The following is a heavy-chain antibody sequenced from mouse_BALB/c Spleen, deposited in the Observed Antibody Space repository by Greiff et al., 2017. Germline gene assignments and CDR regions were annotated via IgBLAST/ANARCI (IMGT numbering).Heavy chain of an antibody. CDR1: GFNIKDTY. Sequence: VQLQQSGAELVKPGASVKLSCTASGFNIKDTYMHWVKQRPEQGLEWIGRIDPANGNTKYDPKFQGKATITADTSSNTAYLQLSSLTSEDTAVYYCARDYGISTYYYAMDYWGQGTSVTVSS. D-gene: IGHD1-1*01. J-gene: IGHJ4*01. V-gene: IGHV14-3*02. CDR3: ARDYGISTYYYAMDY. CDR2: IDPANGNT.